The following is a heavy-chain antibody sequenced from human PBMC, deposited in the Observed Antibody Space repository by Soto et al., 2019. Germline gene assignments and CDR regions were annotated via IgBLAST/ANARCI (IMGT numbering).Heavy chain of an antibody. CDR2: IKTDSGQT. CDR3: ARQRGRYITNWGSGRPDNWFDP. J-gene: IGHJ5*02. D-gene: IGHD7-27*01. Sequence: VQLVQSGAEVKKPGASVTVSCKASGYTFTTYSVHWVRQAPGQSLEWMGWIKTDSGQTKYAQRFQGRVIITRDTSATTVYMELNKLKSEATAMYYCARQRGRYITNWGSGRPDNWFDPWGQGTLVTVSS. CDR1: GYTFTTYS. V-gene: IGHV1-3*04.